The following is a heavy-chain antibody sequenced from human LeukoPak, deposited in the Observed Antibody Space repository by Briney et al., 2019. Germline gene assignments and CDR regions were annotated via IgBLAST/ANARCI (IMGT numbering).Heavy chain of an antibody. D-gene: IGHD6-6*01. Sequence: SSVKVSCKASGYTFTSYDIKWVRQATGQGLEWMGWMNPNRGNTGYPPKFQGRVTMTRNTFISTVYMELSSLRSEDTAVYYCARGADVAARFDPWGQGTLVTVSS. CDR3: ARGADVAARFDP. CDR2: MNPNRGNT. V-gene: IGHV1-8*02. CDR1: GYTFTSYD. J-gene: IGHJ5*02.